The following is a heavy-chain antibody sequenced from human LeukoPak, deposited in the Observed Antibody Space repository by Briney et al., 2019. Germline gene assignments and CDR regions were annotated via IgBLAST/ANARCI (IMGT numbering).Heavy chain of an antibody. Sequence: SETLSLTCTVSGGSISSYYWSWIRQPPGKGLEWIGTFYSGGSAYYNPSLTSRGSISKDTSDNQFSLRLYSVTAADTAVYYCARKQGGTMYDVWGQGTQVTVSS. CDR3: ARKQGGTMYDV. V-gene: IGHV4-59*12. CDR1: GGSISSYY. D-gene: IGHD1-7*01. J-gene: IGHJ4*02. CDR2: FYSGGSA.